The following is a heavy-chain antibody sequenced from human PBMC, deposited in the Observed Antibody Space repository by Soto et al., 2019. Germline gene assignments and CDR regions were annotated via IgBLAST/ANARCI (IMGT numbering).Heavy chain of an antibody. CDR1: GGSISSSSYY. CDR2: IYYSGST. J-gene: IGHJ4*02. CDR3: ASDMTFPYYFDY. V-gene: IGHV4-39*01. Sequence: SETLSLTCTVSGGSISSSSYYWGWIRQPPGKGLEWIGSIYYSGSTYYNPSLKSRVTISVDTSKNQFSLKLSSVTAADTAVYYCASDMTFPYYFDYWGQGTLVTVSS. D-gene: IGHD2-15*01.